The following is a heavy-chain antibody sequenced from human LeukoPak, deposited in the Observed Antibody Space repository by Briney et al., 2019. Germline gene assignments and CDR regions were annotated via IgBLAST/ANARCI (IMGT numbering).Heavy chain of an antibody. D-gene: IGHD3-22*01. Sequence: ETLSLTCTVSGGSISSYYWSWIRQPPGKGLEWIGYIYYSGSTNYNPSLKSRVTISVDTSKNQFSLKLSSVTAADTAVYYCARSSVDYYDSSGYTTEFDYWGQGTLVTVSS. CDR2: IYYSGST. J-gene: IGHJ4*02. CDR3: ARSSVDYYDSSGYTTEFDY. CDR1: GGSISSYY. V-gene: IGHV4-59*01.